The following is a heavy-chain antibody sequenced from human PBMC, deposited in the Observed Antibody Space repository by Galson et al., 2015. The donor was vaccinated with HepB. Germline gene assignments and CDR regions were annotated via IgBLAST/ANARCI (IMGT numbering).Heavy chain of an antibody. CDR1: GFAFSTSS. CDR2: ISSRSSHI. V-gene: IGHV3-21*01. Sequence: CAASGFAFSTSSMNWVRQAPGKGLEWVSSISSRSSHIYYAESVKGRFTISRDNAKNSLYLQVNSLRAEDTAVYYCARADSDTSGYSVIYAFDMWGQGTMVTVSS. D-gene: IGHD3-22*01. J-gene: IGHJ3*02. CDR3: ARADSDTSGYSVIYAFDM.